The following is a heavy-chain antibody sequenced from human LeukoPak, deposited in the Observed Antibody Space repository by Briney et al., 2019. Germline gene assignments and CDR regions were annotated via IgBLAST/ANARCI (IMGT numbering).Heavy chain of an antibody. J-gene: IGHJ3*02. V-gene: IGHV1-2*02. D-gene: IGHD6-19*01. Sequence: GASVKVSCKASGYTFTGYYMHWVRQAPGQGLEWMGWINPNSGGTNYAQKFQGRVTMTRDTSISTAYMELSRLRSDDTAVYYCARDLQWLGLDAFDIWGQGTMVTVSS. CDR3: ARDLQWLGLDAFDI. CDR1: GYTFTGYY. CDR2: INPNSGGT.